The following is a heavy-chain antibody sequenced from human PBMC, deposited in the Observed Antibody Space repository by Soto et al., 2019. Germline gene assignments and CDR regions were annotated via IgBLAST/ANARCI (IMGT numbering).Heavy chain of an antibody. Sequence: ASVKVSCKASGYTFTSYGISWVRQAPGQGLEWMGWISAYNGNTNYAQKHQGRVTMTTDTSTSTAYMELRSLRSDDTAVYYCARDERNYYYDSSGYKDDAFDIWGQGTMVTVSS. J-gene: IGHJ3*02. V-gene: IGHV1-18*01. CDR3: ARDERNYYYDSSGYKDDAFDI. D-gene: IGHD3-22*01. CDR1: GYTFTSYG. CDR2: ISAYNGNT.